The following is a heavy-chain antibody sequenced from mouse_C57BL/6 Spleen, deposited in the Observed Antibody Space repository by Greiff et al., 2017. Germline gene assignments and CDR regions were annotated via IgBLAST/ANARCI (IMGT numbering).Heavy chain of an antibody. V-gene: IGHV5-17*01. Sequence: EVQVVESGGGLVKPGGSLKLSCAASGFTFSDYGVHWVRQAPEKGLEWVAYISSGSSTNYYADTVKGRFTISRDNAKNTLFLQMTSLRSEDTDMYYCARRGTMALDYWGQGTTLTVSS. CDR2: ISSGSSTN. CDR3: ARRGTMALDY. J-gene: IGHJ2*01. CDR1: GFTFSDYG. D-gene: IGHD2-14*01.